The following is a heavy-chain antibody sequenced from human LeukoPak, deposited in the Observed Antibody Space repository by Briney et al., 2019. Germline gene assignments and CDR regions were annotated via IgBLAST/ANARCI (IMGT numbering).Heavy chain of an antibody. CDR3: ARYGAAPAACYYYYMDV. CDR2: IKQDGSEK. Sequence: GGSLRLSCAASGFTFSTYWMSWVRQAPGKGLEWVANIKQDGSEKYYVDSVKGRSTISGDNAKNSLYLQMNSLRAEDTAVYYCARYGAAPAACYYYYMDVWGKGTTVTVSS. CDR1: GFTFSTYW. V-gene: IGHV3-7*01. D-gene: IGHD2-2*01. J-gene: IGHJ6*03.